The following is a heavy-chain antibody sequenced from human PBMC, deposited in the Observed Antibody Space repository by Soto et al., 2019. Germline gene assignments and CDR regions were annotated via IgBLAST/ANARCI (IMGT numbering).Heavy chain of an antibody. Sequence: ESGGGVVQPGRSLRLSCAASGFTFSSHPMHWVRQSPGRGLEWVAAVSNDGVNEHYTDPVKGRFTISRDNSKNTLYLQMDSLRDEDTSVYYCAREGGSSGRAGWIDPWGQGTLVTVSS. J-gene: IGHJ5*02. CDR1: GFTFSSHP. CDR3: AREGGSSGRAGWIDP. V-gene: IGHV3-30-3*01. D-gene: IGHD3-10*01. CDR2: VSNDGVNE.